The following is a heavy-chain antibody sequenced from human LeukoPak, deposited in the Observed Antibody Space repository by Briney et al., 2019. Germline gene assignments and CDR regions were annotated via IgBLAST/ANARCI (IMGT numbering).Heavy chain of an antibody. Sequence: GGSLRLSCAASGFTFSSSAMSWVRQVPGKGLEWVSGISASGGSTYYADSVKGRFTISRGNSKNTLYLQMNSLRAEDTAVYYCTKSSYYDSSGYYREYYFDYWGQGTLVTVSS. J-gene: IGHJ4*02. CDR2: ISASGGST. CDR1: GFTFSSSA. CDR3: TKSSYYDSSGYYREYYFDY. D-gene: IGHD3-22*01. V-gene: IGHV3-23*01.